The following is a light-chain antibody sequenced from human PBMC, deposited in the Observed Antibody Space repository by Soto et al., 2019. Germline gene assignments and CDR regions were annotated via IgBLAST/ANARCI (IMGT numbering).Light chain of an antibody. CDR3: QQRASWPLT. CDR2: DAS. CDR1: QSVSSY. V-gene: IGKV3-11*01. Sequence: EIVLTQSPVTLSLSPGERATLSCGASQSVSSYLAWYQQKAGQAPRLLIYDASTRAAGIPARFSGSGSGTDFTLTISSLDPDDFVVYFCQQRASWPLTFGGGTRLEIK. J-gene: IGKJ4*01.